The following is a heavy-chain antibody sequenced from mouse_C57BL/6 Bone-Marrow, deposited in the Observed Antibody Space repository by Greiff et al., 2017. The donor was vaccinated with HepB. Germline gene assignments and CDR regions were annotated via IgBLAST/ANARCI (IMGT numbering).Heavy chain of an antibody. D-gene: IGHD2-5*01. Sequence: EVQLQQSGPVLVKPGASVKMSCKASGYTFTDYYMNWVKQSHGKSLEWIGVINPYNGGTSYNQKFKGKATLTVDKSSSTAYMELNSLTSEDSAVYYCARSSYSNYPFAYWGQGTLVTVSA. V-gene: IGHV1-19*01. J-gene: IGHJ3*01. CDR3: ARSSYSNYPFAY. CDR2: INPYNGGT. CDR1: GYTFTDYY.